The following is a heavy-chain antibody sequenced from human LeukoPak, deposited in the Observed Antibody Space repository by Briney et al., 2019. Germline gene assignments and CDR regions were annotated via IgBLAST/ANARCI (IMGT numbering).Heavy chain of an antibody. J-gene: IGHJ4*02. D-gene: IGHD5-24*01. CDR2: IYYSGST. Sequence: KPSETLSLTCTVSGGSISSGGYYWSWIRQHPGKGLEWIGYIYYSGSTNYNPSLKSRVTISVDTSKNQFSPKLSSVTAADTAVYYCARGQWLQLIFDYWGQGTLVTVSS. V-gene: IGHV4-61*08. CDR1: GGSISSGGYY. CDR3: ARGQWLQLIFDY.